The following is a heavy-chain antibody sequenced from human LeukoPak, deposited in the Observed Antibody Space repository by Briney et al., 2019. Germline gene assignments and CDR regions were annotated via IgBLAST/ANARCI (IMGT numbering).Heavy chain of an antibody. CDR2: ISRSGDSL. D-gene: IGHD3-9*01. J-gene: IGHJ6*02. CDR1: GFPFRDYY. V-gene: IGHV3-11*01. Sequence: GGSLRLSCAASGFPFRDYYMTWIRQAPGKGLEWISYISRSGDSLYYADSVEGRFTISRDNAKNSLFLQMNSLRADDTAVYYCAREVVIFPDYYYYGMDVWGQGTTVTVS. CDR3: AREVVIFPDYYYYGMDV.